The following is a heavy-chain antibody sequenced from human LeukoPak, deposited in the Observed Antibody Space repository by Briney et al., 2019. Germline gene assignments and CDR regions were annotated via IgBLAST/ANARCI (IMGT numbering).Heavy chain of an antibody. V-gene: IGHV3-49*04. CDR2: IRSKAYGGTT. D-gene: IGHD3-22*01. J-gene: IGHJ5*02. CDR1: GFTFGDYA. Sequence: GGSLRLFCTASGFTFGDYAMSWVRQAPGTGLEWVGFIRSKAYGGTTEYAASVKGRFTISRDDSKSIAYLQMNSLKTEDTAVYYCTRAISYYYDSSGYTMDWFDPWGQGTLVTVSS. CDR3: TRAISYYYDSSGYTMDWFDP.